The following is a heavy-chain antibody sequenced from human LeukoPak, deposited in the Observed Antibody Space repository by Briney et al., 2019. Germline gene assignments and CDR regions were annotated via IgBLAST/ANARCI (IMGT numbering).Heavy chain of an antibody. V-gene: IGHV1-2*02. CDR2: INPYTGAI. J-gene: IGHJ5*02. CDR1: GYTSSDFY. CDR3: ATSTVTRTRDP. D-gene: IGHD1-1*01. Sequence: ASVKVSCRASGYTSSDFYLNWVRQAPGQGLEWMGWINPYTGAIIYAQKFEGRVTMTWDASIGTGYVELTRLTSDDTALYYCATSTVTRTRDPWGQGTLVTVSS.